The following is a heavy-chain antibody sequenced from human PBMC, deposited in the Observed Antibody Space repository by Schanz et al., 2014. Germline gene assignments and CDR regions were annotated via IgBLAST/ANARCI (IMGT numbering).Heavy chain of an antibody. V-gene: IGHV3-23*01. D-gene: IGHD3-10*01. CDR2: FDAHDGRA. Sequence: EVQLLESGGGLVQPGGSLRLSCEASGFSFGNYGMSWVRQAPGKGLEWVSGFDAHDGRAYYADSVKGRFTISRDNSKNSLYLQMNSLRAEDTAVYYCARIGGSVFDYWAQGTLXTVSS. CDR1: GFSFGNYG. CDR3: ARIGGSVFDY. J-gene: IGHJ4*02.